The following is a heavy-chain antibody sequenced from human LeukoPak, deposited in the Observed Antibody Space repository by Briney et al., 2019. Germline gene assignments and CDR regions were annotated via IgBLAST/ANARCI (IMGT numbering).Heavy chain of an antibody. V-gene: IGHV4-39*07. J-gene: IGHJ6*02. Sequence: SETLSLTCTVSGGSISRSSYYWGWIRQPPGKGLEWIGSIYYSGSTYYNSSLESRVAISVDTSRTQFSLKLNSVTAADTAVYYCARQEWEQQGRDYYFNGLDVWGPGTTVIVSS. CDR1: GGSISRSSYY. CDR3: ARQEWEQQGRDYYFNGLDV. D-gene: IGHD1/OR15-1a*01. CDR2: IYYSGST.